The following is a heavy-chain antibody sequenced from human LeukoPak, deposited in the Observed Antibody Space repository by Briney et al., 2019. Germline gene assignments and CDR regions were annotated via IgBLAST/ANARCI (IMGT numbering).Heavy chain of an antibody. Sequence: SVKVSCKASGGIFSSYAISWVRQAPGQGLEWMGGIIPIFGTANYAQKFQGRVTITTDESTSTAYMELSSLRSEDTAVYYCARAHTSTVTWYYYYYYMDVWGKGTTVTVSS. D-gene: IGHD4-17*01. CDR3: ARAHTSTVTWYYYYYYMDV. CDR2: IIPIFGTA. V-gene: IGHV1-69*05. J-gene: IGHJ6*03. CDR1: GGIFSSYA.